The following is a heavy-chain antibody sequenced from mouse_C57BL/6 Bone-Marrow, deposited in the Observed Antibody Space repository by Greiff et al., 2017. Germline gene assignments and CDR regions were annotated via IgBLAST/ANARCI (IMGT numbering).Heavy chain of an antibody. D-gene: IGHD2-4*01. CDR2: IDPSDSYT. CDR1: GYTFTSYW. CDR3: ARDYPYAMDY. V-gene: IGHV1-69*01. Sequence: QVQLQQPGAELVMPGASVKLSCKASGYTFTSYWMHWVKQRLGQGLEWIGEIDPSDSYTNYNQKFKGKSTLTVDKSSSTAYMQLSSLTSEDSAVYYCARDYPYAMDYWGQGTSVTVSS. J-gene: IGHJ4*01.